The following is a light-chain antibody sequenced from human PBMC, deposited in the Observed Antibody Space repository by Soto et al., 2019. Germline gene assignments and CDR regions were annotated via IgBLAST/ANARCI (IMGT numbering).Light chain of an antibody. J-gene: IGKJ2*01. CDR2: WGY. Sequence: IVMTQSPDSLAVSLGERATINCKSSQSVLYSSNNKNYLAWYQQRPGQPPNLPIYWGYTRDAGVHDRFIGSGSGTDFTIPVTILQAEDVAVYCCQQYESTPPTFGQGTKLEIK. CDR3: QQYESTPPT. CDR1: QSVLYSSNNKNY. V-gene: IGKV4-1*01.